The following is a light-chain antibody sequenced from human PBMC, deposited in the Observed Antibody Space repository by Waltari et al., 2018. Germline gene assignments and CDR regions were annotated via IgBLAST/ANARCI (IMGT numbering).Light chain of an antibody. CDR1: SSDVGTYKF. CDR2: DAT. CDR3: NSYTTSGTVV. V-gene: IGLV2-14*03. J-gene: IGLJ2*01. Sequence: QSALTQPASVSGSPGQSITISCTGTSSDVGTYKFVSWYHHHPGKVPKLIIYDATDRPSGVSSRFSGSKSGNTASLTIAGLQAEDEGDYYCNSYTTSGTVVFGGGTKLTVL.